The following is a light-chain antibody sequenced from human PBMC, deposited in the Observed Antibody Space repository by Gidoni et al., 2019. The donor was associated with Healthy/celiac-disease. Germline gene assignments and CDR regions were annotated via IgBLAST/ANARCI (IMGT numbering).Light chain of an antibody. J-gene: IGKJ2*01. CDR1: QSVSSSY. Sequence: EIVLTQSPGTLSLSPGERATLSCRASQSVSSSYLAWYQQKPGQAPRLLIYGASSRATGIPDRFSGSGSGTDFTLTTSRLEPEDFAVYYCQQYGSSPYTFGQXTKLEIK. CDR2: GAS. V-gene: IGKV3-20*01. CDR3: QQYGSSPYT.